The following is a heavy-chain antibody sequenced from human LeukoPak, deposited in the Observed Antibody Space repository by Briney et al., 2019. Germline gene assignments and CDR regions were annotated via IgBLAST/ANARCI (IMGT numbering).Heavy chain of an antibody. V-gene: IGHV3-7*01. J-gene: IGHJ4*01. D-gene: IGHD6-19*01. CDR2: INQDGSTK. CDR3: ARGSSSGWPDYLDH. Sequence: GGSLRLSCAASGFTFSSYSMNWVRQAPGEGLEWVANINQDGSTKYYVDSVRGRFTISRDNAKNTLFLQMSSLRAEDTAVYYCARGSSSGWPDYLDHWGRGTPVTVSS. CDR1: GFTFSSYS.